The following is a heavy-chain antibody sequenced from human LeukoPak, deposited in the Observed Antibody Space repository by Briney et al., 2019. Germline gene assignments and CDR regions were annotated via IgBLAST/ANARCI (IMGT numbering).Heavy chain of an antibody. CDR2: IWYDGSNK. J-gene: IGHJ4*02. Sequence: GGSLRLSCAASGFTFSSYGMHWVRQAPGKGLEWVAVIWYDGSNKYYADSVKGRFTISRDNSKNTLYLQMNSLRAEDTAVYYCAKEREVVIAYYYFDYWGQGTLVTVSS. CDR1: GFTFSSYG. CDR3: AKEREVVIAYYYFDY. V-gene: IGHV3-30*02. D-gene: IGHD2-21*01.